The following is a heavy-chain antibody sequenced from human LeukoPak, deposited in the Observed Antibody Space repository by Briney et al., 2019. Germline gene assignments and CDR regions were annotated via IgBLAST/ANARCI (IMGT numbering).Heavy chain of an antibody. J-gene: IGHJ4*02. CDR1: GYTFTGYY. CDR2: INPNSGGT. CDR3: ARVPSTYYYDSSGYYPN. V-gene: IGHV1-2*02. Sequence: ASVKVSCKASGYTFTGYYMHWVRQAPGQGLEWMGWINPNSGGTNYVQKFQGRVTMTRDTSISTAYMEPSRLGSDDTAVYYCARVPSTYYYDSSGYYPNWGQGTLVTVSS. D-gene: IGHD3-22*01.